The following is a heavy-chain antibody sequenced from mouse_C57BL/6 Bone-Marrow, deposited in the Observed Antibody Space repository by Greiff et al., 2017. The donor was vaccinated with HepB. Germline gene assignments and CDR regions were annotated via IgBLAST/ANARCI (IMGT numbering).Heavy chain of an antibody. CDR2: INPGSGGT. CDR1: GYAFTNYL. J-gene: IGHJ3*01. D-gene: IGHD2-3*01. Sequence: QVQLQQSGAELVRPGTSVKVSCKASGYAFTNYLIEWVKQRPGQGLEWIGVINPGSGGTNYNEKFKGKATLTADKSSSTAYMQLSSLTSEDSAVYFCARERGWLPLFCAYWGQGTLVTVSA. CDR3: ARERGWLPLFCAY. V-gene: IGHV1-54*01.